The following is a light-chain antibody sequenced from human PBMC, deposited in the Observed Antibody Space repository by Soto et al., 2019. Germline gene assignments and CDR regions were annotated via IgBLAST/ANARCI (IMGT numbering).Light chain of an antibody. CDR1: SSDVGGYNY. V-gene: IGLV2-14*01. CDR2: EVS. J-gene: IGLJ3*02. Sequence: QSALTQPASVSGSPGQSITISCTGTSSDVGGYNYVSWYQQHPGKAPKLMIYEVSNRPSGVSNRFSGSKSGNTASLTISGRQAEVEAEYYCSSYTSSSTLGVFGGGTKRTVL. CDR3: SSYTSSSTLGV.